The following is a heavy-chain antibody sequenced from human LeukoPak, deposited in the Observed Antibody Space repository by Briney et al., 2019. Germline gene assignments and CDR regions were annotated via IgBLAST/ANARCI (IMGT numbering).Heavy chain of an antibody. CDR3: AREWGGIAVTGSKYFDS. V-gene: IGHV4-61*02. D-gene: IGHD6-19*01. CDR1: GGSIRSGRYY. Sequence: PSETLSLTCSVSGGSIRSGRYYWRWIRQPAGKGLEWIGRVSPSDNTTNYSPSLMSRVTISKDKSKNQFNLRVTSVTAADTAVYYCAREWGGIAVTGSKYFDSWGQGFLVTVSS. J-gene: IGHJ4*02. CDR2: VSPSDNTT.